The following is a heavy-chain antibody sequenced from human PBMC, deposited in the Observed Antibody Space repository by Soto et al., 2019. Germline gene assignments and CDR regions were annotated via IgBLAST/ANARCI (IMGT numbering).Heavy chain of an antibody. D-gene: IGHD2-8*01. CDR2: IYYSGST. V-gene: IGHV4-39*01. CDR3: ARVLGFNGEGDY. Sequence: QLQLQESGPGLVKPSETLSLTCTVSGGSISSSSYYWGWIRQPPGKGLAWIGSIYYSGSTYYNPSLKSRVTISVDTSKNQFSLKLSSVTAADTAVYYCARVLGFNGEGDYWGQGTLVTVSS. CDR1: GGSISSSSYY. J-gene: IGHJ4*02.